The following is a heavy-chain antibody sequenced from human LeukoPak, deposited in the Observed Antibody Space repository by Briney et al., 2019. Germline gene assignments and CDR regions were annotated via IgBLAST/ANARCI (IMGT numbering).Heavy chain of an antibody. J-gene: IGHJ4*02. CDR3: ARDGQQWPIYY. CDR1: GFTFSNYE. Sequence: GGSLRLSCAASGFTFSNYEMIWVRQAPGKGLEWISYISSNGSIMYYADSVKGRFTISRDNAKNSLFLQMNSLRTEDTAVYYCARDGQQWPIYYWGQGTLATVSS. CDR2: ISSNGSIM. V-gene: IGHV3-48*03. D-gene: IGHD5-18*01.